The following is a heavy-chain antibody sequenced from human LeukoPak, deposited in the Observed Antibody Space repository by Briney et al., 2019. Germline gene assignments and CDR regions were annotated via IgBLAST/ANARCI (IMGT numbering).Heavy chain of an antibody. CDR1: GYTFTGYY. J-gene: IGHJ4*02. Sequence: ASVKVSCKASGYTFTGYYMHWVRQAPGQGLEWMGWINPNSGGTNYAQKFQGRVTMTRDTSISTAYMELSSLRSEDTAVYYCARDQDTYYDILTGLGSSIDYWGQGTLVTVSS. CDR3: ARDQDTYYDILTGLGSSIDY. V-gene: IGHV1-2*02. D-gene: IGHD3-9*01. CDR2: INPNSGGT.